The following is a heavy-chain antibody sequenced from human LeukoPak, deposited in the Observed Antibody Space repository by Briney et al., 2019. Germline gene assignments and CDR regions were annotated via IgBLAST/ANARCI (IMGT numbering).Heavy chain of an antibody. CDR3: ARDLGRTATTRGWFAP. Sequence: ASVSVSCKASGYTFTNYYMHWVRRAPGQGLEWMGMINPTGGTTHYAQKFQGRGSMTRDTSTSTVNMELSSLRSEDTAVYYCARDLGRTATTRGWFAPWGQGTLVTVSS. V-gene: IGHV1-46*01. D-gene: IGHD6-25*01. CDR2: INPTGGTT. J-gene: IGHJ5*02. CDR1: GYTFTNYY.